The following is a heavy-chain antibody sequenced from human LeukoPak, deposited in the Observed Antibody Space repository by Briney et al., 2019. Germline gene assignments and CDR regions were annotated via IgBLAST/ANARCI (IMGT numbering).Heavy chain of an antibody. CDR2: IKQDGSQ. CDR1: GFTFSRHW. V-gene: IGHV3-7*03. J-gene: IGHJ4*02. CDR3: ASSLLTRGRGPSDY. D-gene: IGHD3-16*01. Sequence: GGSLRLSCAASGFTFSRHWMSWVRQAPGKGLEWVANIKQDGSQYYVDSVKGRFIISRDNAKNSLYLQMNSLRAEDTAFYYCASSLLTRGRGPSDYWGQGTLVTVSS.